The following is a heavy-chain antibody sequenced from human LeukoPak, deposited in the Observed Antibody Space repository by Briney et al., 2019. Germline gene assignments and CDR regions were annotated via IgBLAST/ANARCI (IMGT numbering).Heavy chain of an antibody. Sequence: PGGSLRLLCAASRLTFSNYSMNWVRQAPGKALEWVSYITSSNTVYYAGSVKGRFTTSRDNAKNSLFLQMNSLRAEYTAVYYCARVYCSGPNCYSIDYWGQGALVTVSS. CDR3: ARVYCSGPNCYSIDY. J-gene: IGHJ4*02. CDR2: ITSSNTV. V-gene: IGHV3-48*04. D-gene: IGHD2-15*01. CDR1: RLTFSNYS.